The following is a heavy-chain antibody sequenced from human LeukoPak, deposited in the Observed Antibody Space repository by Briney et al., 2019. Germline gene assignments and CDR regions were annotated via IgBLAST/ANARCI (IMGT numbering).Heavy chain of an antibody. CDR1: GFTFSDYS. D-gene: IGHD3-22*01. CDR2: IGIDSGNT. J-gene: IGHJ3*02. Sequence: GGSLRLSCAASGFTFSDYSMNWVRQAPGKGLEWISYIGIDSGNTNYADSVKGRFTISRDNAKNSLYLQMNSLRAEDTALYYCAKNDDSSGYYSDAFDIWGQGTMVTVSS. V-gene: IGHV3-48*04. CDR3: AKNDDSSGYYSDAFDI.